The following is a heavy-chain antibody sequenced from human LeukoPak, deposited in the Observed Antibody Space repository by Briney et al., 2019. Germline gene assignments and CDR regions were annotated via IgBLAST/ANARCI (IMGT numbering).Heavy chain of an antibody. CDR3: ARPTRYGGSSVAFLY. D-gene: IGHD4-23*01. V-gene: IGHV4-34*01. CDR1: GGSFSGYY. J-gene: IGHJ4*02. Sequence: SETLSLTGAVYGGSFSGYYWSWIRQPPGKGLEWIGEINHSGSTNYNPSLKSRVTISVDTSKNQFSLKLSSVTAADTAVYYCARPTRYGGSSVAFLYWGQGTLVTVSS. CDR2: INHSGST.